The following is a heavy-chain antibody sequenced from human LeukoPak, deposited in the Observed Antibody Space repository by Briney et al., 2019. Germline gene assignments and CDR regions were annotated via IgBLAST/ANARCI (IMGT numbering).Heavy chain of an antibody. D-gene: IGHD6-19*01. V-gene: IGHV3-30*04. CDR1: GFTFSSYA. Sequence: SGGSLRLSCAASGFTFSSYAMHWVRQAPGKGLEWVAVISYDGSNKYYADSVKGRFTISRDNSKNTLYLQMNSLRAEDTAVYYCARVIAVALSDYWGQGTLVTVSS. CDR2: ISYDGSNK. CDR3: ARVIAVALSDY. J-gene: IGHJ4*02.